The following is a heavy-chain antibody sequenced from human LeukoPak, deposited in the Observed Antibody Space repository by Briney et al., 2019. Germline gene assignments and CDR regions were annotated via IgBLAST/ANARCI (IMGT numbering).Heavy chain of an antibody. CDR3: ARGQGYSSGPRLQH. D-gene: IGHD6-19*01. J-gene: IGHJ1*01. CDR1: GGSISSGGYY. Sequence: SQTLSLTCAVSGGSISSGGYYWSWIRQPPGKGLEWIGEINHSGSTHYNPSLKSRVTISVDTSKNQFSLKLSSVTAADTAVYYCARGQGYSSGPRLQHWGQGTLVTVSS. CDR2: INHSGST. V-gene: IGHV4-30-2*01.